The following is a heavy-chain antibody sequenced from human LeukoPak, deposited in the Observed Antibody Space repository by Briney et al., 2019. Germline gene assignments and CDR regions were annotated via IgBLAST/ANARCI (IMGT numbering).Heavy chain of an antibody. D-gene: IGHD4-17*01. J-gene: IGHJ3*02. CDR1: GFTFRNSW. Sequence: GGSLRLSCAASGFTFRNSWMHWVRQAPGKGLVWVSRINSDGSSTSCAHSVKGRFTISRDNAKNTLYLQMNCLRAEDTAMYYCTRGDYGAYGYDAFDIWGQGTMVTVSS. CDR2: INSDGSST. CDR3: TRGDYGAYGYDAFDI. V-gene: IGHV3-74*01.